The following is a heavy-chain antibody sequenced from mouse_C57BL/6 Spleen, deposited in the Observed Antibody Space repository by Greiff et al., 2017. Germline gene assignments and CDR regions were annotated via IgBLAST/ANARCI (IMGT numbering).Heavy chain of an antibody. J-gene: IGHJ3*01. Sequence: VQLLQSGPGLVQPSQCLSITCTVSGFSLTSYGVHWVRQSPGKGLEWLGVIWRGGSTDYNAAFMSRLSITKDNSKSQVFFKMNSLQADDTAINYCAKLYYDYDGGFAYWGQGTLVTVSA. CDR3: AKLYYDYDGGFAY. CDR2: IWRGGST. V-gene: IGHV2-5*01. CDR1: GFSLTSYG. D-gene: IGHD2-4*01.